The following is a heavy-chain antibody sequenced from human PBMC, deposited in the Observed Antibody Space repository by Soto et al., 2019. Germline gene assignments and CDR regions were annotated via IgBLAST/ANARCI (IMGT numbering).Heavy chain of an antibody. CDR1: GGTFRSYA. D-gene: IGHD2-15*01. CDR2: IIPIFGTA. V-gene: IGHV1-69*13. Sequence: SVKVSCKASGGTFRSYAVIWVRQAPGQGLEWMGGIIPIFGTANYAQKFQGRVTITADESTSTAYMELSSLRSEDTAVYYCARQRYCSGGSCYVWFDPWGQGTLVTVSS. J-gene: IGHJ5*02. CDR3: ARQRYCSGGSCYVWFDP.